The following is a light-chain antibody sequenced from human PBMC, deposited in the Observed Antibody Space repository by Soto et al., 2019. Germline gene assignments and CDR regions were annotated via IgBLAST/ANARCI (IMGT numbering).Light chain of an antibody. CDR3: LQYNGYPLT. J-gene: IGKJ4*01. Sequence: DIQMTQSPSAMSASVGDRVTITCRASQAISNYLAWFQQKPGKVPKRLIYAASSLQSGGPSRFSSSGSGTEFTLTISSLQTEDFASYFCLQYNGYPLTFGGGTKVEI. V-gene: IGKV1-17*03. CDR2: AAS. CDR1: QAISNY.